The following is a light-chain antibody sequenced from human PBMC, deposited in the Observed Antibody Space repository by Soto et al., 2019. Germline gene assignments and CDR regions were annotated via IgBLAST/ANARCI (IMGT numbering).Light chain of an antibody. CDR2: EAS. CDR3: MQGTHWPWT. J-gene: IGKJ1*01. V-gene: IGKV2-30*02. Sequence: DVVMTQSPLSLPVTLGQPASISCRSSQSLIHSDGSTYLSWFQQRPGRSPRRLIYEASDRDSGVPDRFSGSGSGTDFTLKISRVEAEDVGVYYCMQGTHWPWTFGQGTEVEIK. CDR1: QSLIHSDGSTY.